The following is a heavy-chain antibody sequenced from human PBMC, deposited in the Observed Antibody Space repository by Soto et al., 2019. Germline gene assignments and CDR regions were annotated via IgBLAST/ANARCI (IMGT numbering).Heavy chain of an antibody. J-gene: IGHJ4*02. D-gene: IGHD6-6*01. CDR2: ISGSGGST. CDR1: GFTFSSYA. Sequence: GGSLRLSCAASGFTFSSYAMSWVRQAPGKGLEWVSAISGSGGSTYYADSVKGRFTISRDNSKNTLYLQMNSLRAEDTAVYYCAKGPFRGVRSIAARAFDYWGQGTLVTVSS. V-gene: IGHV3-23*01. CDR3: AKGPFRGVRSIAARAFDY.